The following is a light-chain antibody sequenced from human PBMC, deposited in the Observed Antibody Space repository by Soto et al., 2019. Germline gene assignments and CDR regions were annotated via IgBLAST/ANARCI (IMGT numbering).Light chain of an antibody. CDR2: WAS. Sequence: DIVMTQSPDSLAVSLGERATINCKSSQSVFYSSNNKDYLAWYQQKPGQPPKLLFYWASTRESGVPDRFSGSGSGTDFTLTISSLQAEDVPVYYCQQYYATPYTFGQGTKLDIK. CDR3: QQYYATPYT. J-gene: IGKJ2*01. V-gene: IGKV4-1*01. CDR1: QSVFYSSNNKDY.